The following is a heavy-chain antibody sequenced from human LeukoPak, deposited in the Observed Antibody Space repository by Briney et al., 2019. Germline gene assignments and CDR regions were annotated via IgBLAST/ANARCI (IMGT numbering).Heavy chain of an antibody. J-gene: IGHJ4*02. Sequence: GGSLRLSCAASGITFSLYEMDWVRQAPGKGLEWVSYISSSGSTIYYADSVKGRFTVSRDNAKNSLYLQMNSLRAEDTAVYYCARVPPAQRAQIDYWGQGTLVTVSS. CDR1: GITFSLYE. CDR2: ISSSGSTI. D-gene: IGHD1-1*01. V-gene: IGHV3-48*03. CDR3: ARVPPAQRAQIDY.